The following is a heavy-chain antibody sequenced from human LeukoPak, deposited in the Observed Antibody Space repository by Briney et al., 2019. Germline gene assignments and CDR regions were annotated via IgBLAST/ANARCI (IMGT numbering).Heavy chain of an antibody. CDR2: IYSGGST. D-gene: IGHD1-14*01. CDR3: ARAPDTTSGGNYYGMDV. V-gene: IGHV3-53*04. CDR1: GFTVSSNY. Sequence: GGSLRLSCAASGFTVSSNYMSWVRQAPGKGLEWVSVIYSGGSTYYADSVKGRFTISRHNSKNTLYLQMNSLRAEDAGVSYCARAPDTTSGGNYYGMDVWGQGTTVTVSS. J-gene: IGHJ6*02.